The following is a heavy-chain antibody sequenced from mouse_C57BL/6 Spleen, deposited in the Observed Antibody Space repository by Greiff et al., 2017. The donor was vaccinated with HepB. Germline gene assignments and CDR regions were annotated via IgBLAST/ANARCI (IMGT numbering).Heavy chain of an antibody. CDR1: GFTFSDYG. Sequence: EVKLVESGGGLVKPGGSLKLSCAASGFTFSDYGMHWVRQAPEKGLEWVAYISSGSSTIYYADTVKGRFTISRDNAKNTLFLHMTSLRSEDTAMYYCASPGPHYYSAWFAGWGQGTLVTVSA. CDR2: ISSGSSTI. CDR3: ASPGPHYYSAWFAG. J-gene: IGHJ3*01. D-gene: IGHD1-2*01. V-gene: IGHV5-17*01.